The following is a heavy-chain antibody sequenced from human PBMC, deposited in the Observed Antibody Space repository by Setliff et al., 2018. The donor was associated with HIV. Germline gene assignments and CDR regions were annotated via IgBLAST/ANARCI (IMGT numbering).Heavy chain of an antibody. D-gene: IGHD6-19*01. CDR3: ARATRTGWYSLFEY. CDR2: INPNSGGT. Sequence: GASVKVSCKASGYTFTGYYMHWVRQAPGQGLEWMGWINPNSGGTNYAQNFQGRVTMTTDTSTTAVSMELTNLRSDDTAVYFCARATRTGWYSLFEYWGQGTLVTVSS. J-gene: IGHJ4*02. V-gene: IGHV1-2*02. CDR1: GYTFTGYY.